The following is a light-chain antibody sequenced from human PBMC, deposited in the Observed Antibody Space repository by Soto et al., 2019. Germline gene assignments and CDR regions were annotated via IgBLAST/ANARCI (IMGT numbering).Light chain of an antibody. CDR3: QQLNSYPIT. Sequence: SPIPQSPYSLSATCVDRITLTFRASQSISSYLNWYQQKPGKAPKLLIYAASTLQSGVPSRFSGSGSGTDFTLTISSLQPEDFATYYCQQLNSYPITFGQGTRLEIK. V-gene: IGKV1-39*01. J-gene: IGKJ5*01. CDR2: AAS. CDR1: QSISSY.